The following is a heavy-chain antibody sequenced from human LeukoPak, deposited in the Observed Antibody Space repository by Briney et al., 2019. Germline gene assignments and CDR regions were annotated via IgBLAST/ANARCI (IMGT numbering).Heavy chain of an antibody. J-gene: IGHJ4*02. D-gene: IGHD6-13*01. Sequence: GSSVKVSCKSSGGTLSSYTISWVRQAPGQGLEWMGRIIPILGIANYAQKFQGRVTITADNSTRTASMEVSSPRSEDTAVYYCASLPLGIAAAGTDYWGQGTLVTVSS. CDR1: GGTLSSYT. CDR2: IIPILGIA. V-gene: IGHV1-69*02. CDR3: ASLPLGIAAAGTDY.